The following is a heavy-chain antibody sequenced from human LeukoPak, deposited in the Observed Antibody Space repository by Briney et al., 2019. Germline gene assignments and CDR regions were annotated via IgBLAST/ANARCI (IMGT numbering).Heavy chain of an antibody. V-gene: IGHV1-69*05. CDR2: IIPIFGTA. D-gene: IGHD2-8*02. Sequence: SVKVSCKASGGTFSSYAISWARQAPGQGLEWMGGIIPIFGTANYAQKFQGRVTITTDESTSTAYMELSSLRSEDTAVYYCARAWWSTGDDAFDIWGQGTMVTVSS. CDR3: ARAWWSTGDDAFDI. J-gene: IGHJ3*02. CDR1: GGTFSSYA.